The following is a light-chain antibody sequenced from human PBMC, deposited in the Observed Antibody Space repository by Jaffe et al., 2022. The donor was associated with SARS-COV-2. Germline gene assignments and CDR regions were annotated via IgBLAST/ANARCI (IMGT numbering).Light chain of an antibody. CDR1: SLRSHF. CDR3: NSRDSSVNRWV. J-gene: IGLJ3*02. Sequence: SSDLTQDPAVSVALGQTVRITCQGDSLRSHFASWYQQKSGQAPRLVIFGQNIRPSGIPDRFSGSTSGNTASLTITGAQAEDEADYHCNSRDSSVNRWVFGGGTKVTVL. V-gene: IGLV3-19*01. CDR2: GQN.